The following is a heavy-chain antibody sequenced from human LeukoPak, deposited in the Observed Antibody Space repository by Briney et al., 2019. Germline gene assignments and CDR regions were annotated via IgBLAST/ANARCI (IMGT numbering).Heavy chain of an antibody. V-gene: IGHV4-30-4*01. Sequence: SETLSLTCTVSGGSISSGDYYWSWIRQPPGKGLEWIGYIYYSGSTYYNPSLKSRVTISVDTSKNQFSLKLSSVTAADTAVYYCARAGLYGYAPDYWGQGTLVTVSS. CDR2: IYYSGST. D-gene: IGHD5-18*01. CDR1: GGSISSGDYY. CDR3: ARAGLYGYAPDY. J-gene: IGHJ4*02.